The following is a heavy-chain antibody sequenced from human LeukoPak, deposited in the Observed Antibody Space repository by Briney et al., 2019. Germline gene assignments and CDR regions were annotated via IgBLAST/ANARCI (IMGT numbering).Heavy chain of an antibody. J-gene: IGHJ4*02. D-gene: IGHD3-10*01. CDR3: ARVHHYYGSGSYYTFDY. V-gene: IGHV1-69*13. CDR2: IIPIFGTA. Sequence: ASVKVSCKASGGTFSSYAISWVRQAPGQGLEWMGGIIPIFGTANYAQKFQGRVTITADESTSTAYMELSSPRSEDTAVYYCARVHHYYGSGSYYTFDYWGQGTLVTVSS. CDR1: GGTFSSYA.